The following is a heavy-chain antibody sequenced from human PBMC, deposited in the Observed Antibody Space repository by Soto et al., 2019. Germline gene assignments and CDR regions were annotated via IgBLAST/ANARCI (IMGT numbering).Heavy chain of an antibody. CDR3: AREDCSGGSCYPSPADYYYGMDV. Sequence: GASVKVSCKASGGTFSSYAISWVRQAPGQGLEWMGGIIPIFGTANYAQKFQGRVTITADESTSTAYMELSSLRSEDTAVYYCAREDCSGGSCYPSPADYYYGMDVWGQGTTVTVSS. J-gene: IGHJ6*02. V-gene: IGHV1-69*13. CDR2: IIPIFGTA. D-gene: IGHD2-15*01. CDR1: GGTFSSYA.